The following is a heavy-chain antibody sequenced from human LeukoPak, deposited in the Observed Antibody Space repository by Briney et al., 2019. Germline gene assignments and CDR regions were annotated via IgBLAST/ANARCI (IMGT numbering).Heavy chain of an antibody. V-gene: IGHV1-18*01. CDR3: ARDGEIWFGELSNYYFDY. Sequence: ASVKVSCKASGYTFTSYAMHWVRQAPGQGLEWMGWISAYNGNTNYAQKLQGRVTMTTDTSTSTAYMELRSLRSDDTAVYYCARDGEIWFGELSNYYFDYWGQGTLVTVSS. CDR2: ISAYNGNT. CDR1: GYTFTSYA. D-gene: IGHD3-10*01. J-gene: IGHJ4*02.